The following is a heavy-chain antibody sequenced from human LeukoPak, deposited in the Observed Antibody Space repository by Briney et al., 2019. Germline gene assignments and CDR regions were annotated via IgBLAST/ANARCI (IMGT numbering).Heavy chain of an antibody. D-gene: IGHD1-1*01. J-gene: IGHJ4*02. Sequence: GGSLRLSCAASGFTFSYYWMHWVRQAPGKGLVWVSRINHDGGSTTYADSVKGRFTISRDNAKNTLYLQMNSLRAEDTAVYYCARAPYTTGRGYYFDYWGQGTLVTVSS. CDR2: INHDGGST. CDR1: GFTFSYYW. CDR3: ARAPYTTGRGYYFDY. V-gene: IGHV3-74*01.